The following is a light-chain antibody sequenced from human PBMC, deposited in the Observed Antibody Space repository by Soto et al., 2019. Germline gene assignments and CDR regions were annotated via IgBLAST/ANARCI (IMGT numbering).Light chain of an antibody. CDR2: NAS. Sequence: DIQMTQSPSTLSASVGDRVTITCRASQSISSRLAWYQQKPGQAAKSLIYNASRLESGVPSRFSGGGSGTEFTLTISSLQPDDFAAYYCQQYSSYPSTFGQGTRLEIK. CDR1: QSISSR. CDR3: QQYSSYPST. J-gene: IGKJ5*01. V-gene: IGKV1-5*03.